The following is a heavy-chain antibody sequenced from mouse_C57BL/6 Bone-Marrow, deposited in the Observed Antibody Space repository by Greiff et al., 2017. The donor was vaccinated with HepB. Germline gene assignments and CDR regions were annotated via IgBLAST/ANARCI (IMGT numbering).Heavy chain of an antibody. CDR1: GFTFSDAW. J-gene: IGHJ2*01. CDR2: IRNKANNHAT. D-gene: IGHD1-1*01. V-gene: IGHV6-6*01. CDR3: TGTRYYGSQGY. Sequence: EVQRVESGGGLVQPGGSMKLSCAASGFTFSDAWMDWVRQSPEKGLEWVAEIRNKANNHATYYAESVKGRFTISRDDSKSSVYLQMNSLRAEDTGIYYCTGTRYYGSQGYWGQGTTLTVSS.